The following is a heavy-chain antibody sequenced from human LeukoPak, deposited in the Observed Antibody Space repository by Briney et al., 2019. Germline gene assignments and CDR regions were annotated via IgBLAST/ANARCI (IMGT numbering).Heavy chain of an antibody. J-gene: IGHJ6*03. Sequence: GASVKVSCKASGGTFSSYAISWVRQAPGQGLEWMGGIIPIFGTPNYAQKFQGRVTITTDESTSTAYMELSSLRSEDTAVYYCARGPFSSSSSGPYYYYYYMDVWGKGTTVTVSS. D-gene: IGHD6-6*01. CDR1: GGTFSSYA. V-gene: IGHV1-69*05. CDR2: IIPIFGTP. CDR3: ARGPFSSSSSGPYYYYYYMDV.